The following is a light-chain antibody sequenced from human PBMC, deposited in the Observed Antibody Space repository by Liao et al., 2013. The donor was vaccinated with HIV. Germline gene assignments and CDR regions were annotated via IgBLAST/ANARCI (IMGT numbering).Light chain of an antibody. CDR3: QAWDSSSFV. CDR2: YDS. J-gene: IGLJ1*01. CDR1: KLGDKY. Sequence: SYELTQPPSVSVSPGQTASITCSGDKLGDKYACWYQQKPGQAPVLVIYYDSDRPSGIPERFSGSNSGNTATLTISGTQAMDEADYYCQAWDSSSFVFGTGTKVTVL. V-gene: IGLV3-1*01.